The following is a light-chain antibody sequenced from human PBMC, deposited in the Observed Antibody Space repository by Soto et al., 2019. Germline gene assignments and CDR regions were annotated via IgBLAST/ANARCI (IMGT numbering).Light chain of an antibody. J-gene: IGKJ4*01. CDR3: QQRSNWPPT. V-gene: IGKV3D-20*02. Sequence: EIVLTQSPGTLSLSPGERATLSCRASESVSSSDLAGYQQKPGQAPRLLIYGASNRATGIPARFSGSGSGTDFTLTISSLEPEDFAVYYCQQRSNWPPTFGGGTKVDI. CDR2: GAS. CDR1: ESVSSSD.